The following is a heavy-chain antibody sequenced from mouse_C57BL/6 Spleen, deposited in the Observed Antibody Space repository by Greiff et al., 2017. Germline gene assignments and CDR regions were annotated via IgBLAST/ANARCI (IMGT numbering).Heavy chain of an antibody. CDR3: ARRRCDGYGGDYAMDY. CDR1: GYAFSSSW. Sequence: QVQLKESGPELVKPGASVKISCKASGYAFSSSWMNWVKQRPGKGLEWIGRIYPGDGDTNYNGKFKGKATLTADKSSSTAYMQLSSLTSEDSAVYFCARRRCDGYGGDYAMDYWGQGTSVTVSS. D-gene: IGHD2-3*01. V-gene: IGHV1-82*01. CDR2: IYPGDGDT. J-gene: IGHJ4*01.